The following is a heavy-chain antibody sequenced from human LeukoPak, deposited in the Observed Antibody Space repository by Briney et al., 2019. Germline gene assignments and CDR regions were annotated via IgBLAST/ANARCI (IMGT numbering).Heavy chain of an antibody. D-gene: IGHD4-23*01. V-gene: IGHV4-34*01. CDR2: INHSGRA. CDR3: ARLGYGGNDY. Sequence: PSETLSLTCAVYGGSFSGYYWSWIRQPPGKGLEWIGEINHSGRANYNPSLKSRVTISVDTSKNQFSLRLSSVTAADTAVYYCARLGYGGNDYWGQGTLVTVSS. J-gene: IGHJ4*02. CDR1: GGSFSGYY.